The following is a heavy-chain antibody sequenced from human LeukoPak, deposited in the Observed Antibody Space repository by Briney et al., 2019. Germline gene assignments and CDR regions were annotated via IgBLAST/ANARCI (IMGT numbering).Heavy chain of an antibody. D-gene: IGHD1-7*01. Sequence: PSETLSLTCTVSGGSISSYYWSWIRQPPGKGLEWIGYIYYSGSTNYNPSLKSRVTISVDTSKNQFSLKLSSVAAADTAVYYCASLNNWNYPYWGQGTLVTVSS. CDR2: IYYSGST. CDR1: GGSISSYY. J-gene: IGHJ4*02. CDR3: ASLNNWNYPY. V-gene: IGHV4-59*01.